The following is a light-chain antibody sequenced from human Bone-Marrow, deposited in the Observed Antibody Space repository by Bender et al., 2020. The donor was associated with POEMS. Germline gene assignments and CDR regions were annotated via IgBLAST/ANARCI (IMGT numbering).Light chain of an antibody. CDR1: SSNIGAGYD. Sequence: QSVLTQPPSVSGAPGQRVTIACTGSSSNIGAGYDVQWYQQVPGRAPKLLIYNNNNRPSGVPDRFSGSKSGTSASLAISGLQSEDEADYYCAAWEDSLNGWVFGGGTKLTVL. V-gene: IGLV1-50*01. CDR3: AAWEDSLNGWV. CDR2: NNN. J-gene: IGLJ3*02.